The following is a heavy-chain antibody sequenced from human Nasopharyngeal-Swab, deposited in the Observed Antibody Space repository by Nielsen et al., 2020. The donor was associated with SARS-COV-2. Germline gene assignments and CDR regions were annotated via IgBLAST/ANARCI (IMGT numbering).Heavy chain of an antibody. V-gene: IGHV3-53*01. CDR2: IYSGGST. D-gene: IGHD6-13*01. J-gene: IGHJ6*02. Sequence: GESLKISCAASGFTVGNNYMNWVRQAPGKGLEWVSLIYSGGSTYYADSVKGRFTISRDNSKNTLYLQMNSLRAEDTAVYYCARGTTSSWFVAREGMDVWGQGTTVTVSS. CDR1: GFTVGNNY. CDR3: ARGTTSSWFVAREGMDV.